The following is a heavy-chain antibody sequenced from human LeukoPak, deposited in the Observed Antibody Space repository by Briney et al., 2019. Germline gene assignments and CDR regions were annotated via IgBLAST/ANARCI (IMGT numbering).Heavy chain of an antibody. J-gene: IGHJ4*02. D-gene: IGHD3-3*01. CDR2: INQDGSAK. V-gene: IGHV3-7*01. Sequence: GGSLRLSCAASGFTFSGSWMSWVRQALGKGLEWVANINQDGSAKNYLDSVKGRFTISIDRGKNSLYLQMNSLRDEDTAVYYCARELSWSGRDYWGQGTLVTVSS. CDR3: ARELSWSGRDY. CDR1: GFTFSGSW.